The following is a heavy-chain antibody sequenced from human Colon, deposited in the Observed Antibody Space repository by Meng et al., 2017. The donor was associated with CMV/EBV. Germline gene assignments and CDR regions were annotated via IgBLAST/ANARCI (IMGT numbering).Heavy chain of an antibody. CDR2: VSGSGGRT. D-gene: IGHD1-14*01. J-gene: IGHJ3*02. CDR3: AKVLYITAVAEGFDI. V-gene: IGHV3-23*01. Sequence: GGSLRLSCVASGFTFSSSSMTWVRQAPGKGLAWVSTVSGSGGRTYYADSVKGRFTISRDNSRNILYLQMNTLRAEDTAMYYCAKVLYITAVAEGFDIWGQGTLVTVSS. CDR1: GFTFSSSS.